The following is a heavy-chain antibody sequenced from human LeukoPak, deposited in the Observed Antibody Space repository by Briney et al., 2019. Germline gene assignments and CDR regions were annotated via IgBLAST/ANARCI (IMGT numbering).Heavy chain of an antibody. CDR2: LSGSGITT. CDR1: GFTFSNSA. CDR3: ARDSSGEYGGNLPPDY. J-gene: IGHJ4*02. D-gene: IGHD4-23*01. V-gene: IGHV3-23*01. Sequence: GASLRLSCAASGFTFSNSAMSWVRQAPGKGLEWVSTLSGSGITTYYADSVKGRFTTSRDNSKNTLYLQMNSLRAEDTAVYYCARDSSGEYGGNLPPDYWGQGTLVTVSS.